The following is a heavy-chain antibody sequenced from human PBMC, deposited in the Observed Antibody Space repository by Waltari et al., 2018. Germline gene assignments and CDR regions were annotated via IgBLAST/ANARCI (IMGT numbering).Heavy chain of an antibody. CDR3: AKGDGSGIIRAYDAFDI. J-gene: IGHJ3*02. D-gene: IGHD3-10*01. CDR1: GFAFSTYA. V-gene: IGHV3-23*01. Sequence: EVQLLESGGGLVHPGGSLSLSCVASGFAFSTYAMNWVRQAPGRGLEWGSTIIDSGDRTYDSYAGQSHFTVSRDNSKNTLSLVMNILRVEDTAVYYCAKGDGSGIIRAYDAFDIWGQGKKVTVSS. CDR2: IIDSGDRT.